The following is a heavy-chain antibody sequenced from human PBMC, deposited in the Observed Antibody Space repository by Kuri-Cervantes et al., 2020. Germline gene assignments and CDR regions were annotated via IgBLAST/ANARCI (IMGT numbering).Heavy chain of an antibody. CDR2: MNPNSGNT. V-gene: IGHV1-8*01. D-gene: IGHD6-13*01. CDR3: ARAPRTGYSSSWYRDYYYYGMDV. CDR1: GYTFTSYD. J-gene: IGHJ6*02. Sequence: ASVKVSCKASGYTFTSYDINWVRQATGQGLEWMGWMNPNSGNTGYAQKFQGRVTMTRNTSISTAYMELSSLRSEDTAVYYCARAPRTGYSSSWYRDYYYYGMDVRGQGTTVTVSS.